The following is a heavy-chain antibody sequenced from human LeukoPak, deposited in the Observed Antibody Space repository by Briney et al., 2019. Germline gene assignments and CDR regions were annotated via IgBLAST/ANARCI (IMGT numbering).Heavy chain of an antibody. CDR3: ARIRDGYNDAYDL. CDR1: GYSFTSHY. J-gene: IGHJ3*01. Sequence: EASVTVSCKASGYSFTSHYMHWVRQAPGQVLEWMGLINPDGGNTNYAQNFQGRVTLTRDTSTSTVYMELSSLRSEDTAIYYCARIRDGYNDAYDLWGQGTVVTVPS. CDR2: INPDGGNT. D-gene: IGHD5-24*01. V-gene: IGHV1-46*01.